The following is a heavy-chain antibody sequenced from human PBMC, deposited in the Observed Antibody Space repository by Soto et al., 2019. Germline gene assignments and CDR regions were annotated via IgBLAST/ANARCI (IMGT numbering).Heavy chain of an antibody. Sequence: QVQLVESGGGVVQPGRSLRLSCAASGFTFSSYAMHWVRQAPGKGLEWVAVISYDGSNKYYADSVKGRFTISRDNSKNTLYLQMNSLRAGDTAVYYCARDRSTMIVVVITTSIFDYWGQGTLVTVSS. J-gene: IGHJ4*02. D-gene: IGHD3-22*01. V-gene: IGHV3-30-3*01. CDR1: GFTFSSYA. CDR2: ISYDGSNK. CDR3: ARDRSTMIVVVITTSIFDY.